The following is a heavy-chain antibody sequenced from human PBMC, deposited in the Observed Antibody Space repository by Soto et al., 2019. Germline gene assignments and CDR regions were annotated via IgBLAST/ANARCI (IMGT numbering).Heavy chain of an antibody. CDR3: ARDDRSGYDHYYYYGMDV. J-gene: IGHJ6*02. CDR1: GVSIRSGCSH. D-gene: IGHD5-12*01. CDR2: IYYSGRT. V-gene: IGHV4-31*03. Sequence: PLEPLSLTCIISGVSIRSGCSHWTWIRQDSGKGLEWIGNIYYSGRTNYNPSLKSRVTISVDTSKNQFSLKLTSVTAADTAVYYCARDDRSGYDHYYYYGMDVWGQGTTVTVSS.